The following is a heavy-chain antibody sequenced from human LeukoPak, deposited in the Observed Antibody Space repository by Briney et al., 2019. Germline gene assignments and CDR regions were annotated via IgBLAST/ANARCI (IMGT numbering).Heavy chain of an antibody. CDR2: IEEDGDTT. CDR3: AGSSGEWAPHAC. V-gene: IGHV3-7*01. J-gene: IGHJ4*02. Sequence: GGFLRLSCAASGFTFSSYGMSWVRQAPGKGLEWVANIEEDGDTTYYVDSVKGRFTISRDNANNSLYLLMNSLRDEDTAVYYCAGSSGEWAPHACWGQGTLVTVSS. CDR1: GFTFSSYG. D-gene: IGHD1-26*01.